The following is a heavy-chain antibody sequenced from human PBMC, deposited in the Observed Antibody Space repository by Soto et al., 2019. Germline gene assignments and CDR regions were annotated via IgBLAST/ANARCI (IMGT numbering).Heavy chain of an antibody. J-gene: IGHJ4*02. CDR1: GGSFSGYY. CDR3: ARVPIARRKLDY. V-gene: IGHV4-34*01. CDR2: INHSGST. D-gene: IGHD6-13*01. Sequence: SETLSLTCAAYGGSFSGYYWSWIRQPPGKGLEWIGEINHSGSTNYNPSLKSRVTISVDTSKNQFSLKLSSVTAADTAVYYCARVPIARRKLDYWGQGTLVTVSS.